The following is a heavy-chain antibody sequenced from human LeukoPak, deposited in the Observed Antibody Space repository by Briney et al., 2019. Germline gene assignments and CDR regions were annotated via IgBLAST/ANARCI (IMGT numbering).Heavy chain of an antibody. CDR3: ARASDDSSGYTFDY. D-gene: IGHD3-22*01. CDR2: IYYSGST. V-gene: IGHV4-59*01. Sequence: SETLSLTCTVSGGSISRYYWSWIRQPPGKGLEWIGYIYYSGSTNYNPSLKSRVTISVDTSKNQFSLKLSSVTAADTAVYYCARASDDSSGYTFDYWGQGTLVTVSS. J-gene: IGHJ4*02. CDR1: GGSISRYY.